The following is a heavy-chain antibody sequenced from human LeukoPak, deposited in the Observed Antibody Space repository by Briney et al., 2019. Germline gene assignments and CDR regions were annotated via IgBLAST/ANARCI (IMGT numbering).Heavy chain of an antibody. V-gene: IGHV5-51*01. CDR3: ARPCTNYYDSSGYSWEGAFDI. J-gene: IGHJ3*02. D-gene: IGHD3-22*01. CDR2: IYPGDSDT. Sequence: GESLKISCKGSGYSFTSYWIGWVRQMPGKGLEWMGIIYPGDSDTRYSPSFQGQVTISADKSISTAYLQWSSLKASDTAMYYCARPCTNYYDSSGYSWEGAFDIWGQGTMVTVSS. CDR1: GYSFTSYW.